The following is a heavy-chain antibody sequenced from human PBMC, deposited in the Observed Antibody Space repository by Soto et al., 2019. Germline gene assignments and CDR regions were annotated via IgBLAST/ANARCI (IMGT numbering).Heavy chain of an antibody. CDR2: ISYDGSNK. Sequence: QVQLVESGGVVVQPGRSLRLSCAASGFTFSSYGMHLVRQAPGKGREWVAGISYDGSNKYYADSVKGRFTISRDNSKKTLYLPRTSLRYEDTAVDCCAEEAEVATLPEEYDYYGMDVWGQGTTVTVS. CDR1: GFTFSSYG. CDR3: AEEAEVATLPEEYDYYGMDV. J-gene: IGHJ6*02. D-gene: IGHD5-12*01. V-gene: IGHV3-30*18.